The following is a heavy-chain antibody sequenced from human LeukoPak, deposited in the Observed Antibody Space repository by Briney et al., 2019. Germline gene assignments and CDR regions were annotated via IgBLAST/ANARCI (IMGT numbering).Heavy chain of an antibody. D-gene: IGHD3-3*01. CDR3: ARGRGYYPIDY. V-gene: IGHV1-69*05. CDR2: IIPIFGTT. Sequence: SVKVSCKASGGTFTSYAISWVRQAPGQGLEWMGGIIPIFGTTNYAQRFQDRVTITTDKSTSTAYMELSSLRSEDTAVYYCARGRGYYPIDYWGQGTLVTVSS. CDR1: GGTFTSYA. J-gene: IGHJ4*02.